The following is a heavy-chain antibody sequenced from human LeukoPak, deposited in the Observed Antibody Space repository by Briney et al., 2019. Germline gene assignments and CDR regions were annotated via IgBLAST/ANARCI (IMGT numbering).Heavy chain of an antibody. V-gene: IGHV3-48*03. D-gene: IGHD5-18*01. Sequence: GGSLRLSCAASGVTFSSYEMNWVRQARGKGRGWGSYSSSSGSTIYYAHSVKRRFTISSDNAKNPLYLQMNSLRAEDTAVYYCARGGYSYGYTYFDYWGQGTLVTVSS. CDR3: ARGGYSYGYTYFDY. CDR1: GVTFSSYE. CDR2: SSSSGSTI. J-gene: IGHJ4*02.